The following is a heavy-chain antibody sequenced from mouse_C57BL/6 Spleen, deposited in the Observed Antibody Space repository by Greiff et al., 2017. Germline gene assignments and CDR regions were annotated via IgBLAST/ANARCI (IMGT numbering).Heavy chain of an antibody. V-gene: IGHV1-53*01. CDR2: ITPSNGGT. D-gene: IGHD2-1*01. J-gene: IGHJ2*01. CDR3: ASCWPIYYGNYDWFAN. Sequence: QVQLQQPIPELVKPGASVQLSCKVSSYTFTSSCIHWVKQKPGQGLEWIGNITPSNGGTNYNEKFKRKATLTVDKSSSTAYMRLSSLAAEDSAVYYCASCWPIYYGNYDWFANWGQGTTLTFFS. CDR1: SYTFTSSC.